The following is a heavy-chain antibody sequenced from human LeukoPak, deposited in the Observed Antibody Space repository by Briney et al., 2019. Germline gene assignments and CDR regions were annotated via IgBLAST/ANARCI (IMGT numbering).Heavy chain of an antibody. CDR2: IYYSGST. CDR3: ASPGRGSSGINWFDP. J-gene: IGHJ5*02. CDR1: GGSISSSSYY. Sequence: SGTLSLTCTVSGGSISSSSYYWGWIRQPPGKGLEWIGSIYYSGSTFYNPSLKSRVTISADTSRNQFSLNLRSVTAADTAVYFCASPGRGSSGINWFDPWGQGTLVTVSS. V-gene: IGHV4-39*01. D-gene: IGHD6-6*01.